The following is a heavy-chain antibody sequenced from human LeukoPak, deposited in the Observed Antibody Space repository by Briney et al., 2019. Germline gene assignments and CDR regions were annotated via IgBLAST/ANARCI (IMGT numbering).Heavy chain of an antibody. J-gene: IGHJ4*02. D-gene: IGHD5-12*01. V-gene: IGHV3-74*03. CDR2: INSDGSSI. Sequence: GGSLSLSCAASGFTFSSYWMHWVRQDPGKGLVWVSRINSDGSSITYADSVKGRFTISRDNAKNTLYLQMNSLGVEDTAVYYCAREGRVSGYDFDSWGQGTLVTVSS. CDR1: GFTFSSYW. CDR3: AREGRVSGYDFDS.